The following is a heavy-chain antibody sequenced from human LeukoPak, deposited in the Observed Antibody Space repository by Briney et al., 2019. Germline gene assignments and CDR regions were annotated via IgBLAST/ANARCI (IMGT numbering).Heavy chain of an antibody. V-gene: IGHV3-23*01. Sequence: PGGSLRLSCAASGFTFHNYAMSWVRQAPGKGLEWVSAISSSGDITFYADSVKGRFTISRDSSKNTLFLQMDSLRAEDTAIYYCARDSPLCTYWGQGTLVTVSS. CDR2: ISSSGDIT. CDR3: ARDSPLCTY. D-gene: IGHD2-8*01. CDR1: GFTFHNYA. J-gene: IGHJ4*02.